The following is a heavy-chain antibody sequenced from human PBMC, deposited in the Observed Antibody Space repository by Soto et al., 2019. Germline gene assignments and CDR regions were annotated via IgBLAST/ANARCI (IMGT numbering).Heavy chain of an antibody. V-gene: IGHV3-33*01. CDR1: GFTFSSYG. J-gene: IGHJ5*02. D-gene: IGHD4-17*01. CDR2: IWYDGSNK. Sequence: QVQLVESGGGVVQPGRSLRLSCAASGFTFSSYGMHWVRQAPGKGLEWVAVIWYDGSNKYYADSVKGRFTISRDNSKNTVYLHMDRRRAEGRGVCYCVRGGDSGDCSRYWVDPWGQGTLVNVSS. CDR3: VRGGDSGDCSRYWVDP.